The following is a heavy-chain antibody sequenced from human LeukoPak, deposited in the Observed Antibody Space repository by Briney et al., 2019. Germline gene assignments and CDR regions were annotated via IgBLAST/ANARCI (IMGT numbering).Heavy chain of an antibody. CDR2: INPNSGGT. CDR1: VYTFTVYY. CDR3: ARSPCSSTSCYAHFDY. J-gene: IGHJ4*02. V-gene: IGHV1-2*02. Sequence: ASVTVSFKASVYTFTVYYMHWVRQAPGQGLEWMGWINPNSGGTNYAQKFQGRVTMTRDTSISTAYMELSRLRSDDTAVYYCARSPCSSTSCYAHFDYWGQGTLVTVSS. D-gene: IGHD2-2*01.